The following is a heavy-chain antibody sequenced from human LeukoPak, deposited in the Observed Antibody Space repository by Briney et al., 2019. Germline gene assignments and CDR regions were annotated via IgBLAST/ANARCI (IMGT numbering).Heavy chain of an antibody. CDR2: INTDGSST. V-gene: IGHV3-74*01. D-gene: IGHD4-11*01. Sequence: PGGSLRLSCAASGFTFSSYWMHWVRHAPGKGLVWVSRINTDGSSTSYADSVKGRFTISRDNAKNTLYLQMNSLRAEDTAVYYCAREGTTVIYYYMDVWGKGTTVTVSS. J-gene: IGHJ6*03. CDR3: AREGTTVIYYYMDV. CDR1: GFTFSSYW.